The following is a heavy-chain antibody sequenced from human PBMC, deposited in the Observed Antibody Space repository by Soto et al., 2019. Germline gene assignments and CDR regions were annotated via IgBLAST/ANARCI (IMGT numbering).Heavy chain of an antibody. CDR3: ASLGVGDWANYYYYYGMDV. V-gene: IGHV3-23*01. CDR2: VTANGGST. CDR1: GFTFSVYA. J-gene: IGHJ6*02. Sequence: EVQLLESGGGFVQPGGSLRLSCAATGFTFSVYAMTWVRQAPGKGLEWVSAVTANGGSTYSADSVKGRFTISRENSKSTLLLQMISLRAEDTAVYYCASLGVGDWANYYYYYGMDVWGQGTTVTVSS. D-gene: IGHD2-21*02.